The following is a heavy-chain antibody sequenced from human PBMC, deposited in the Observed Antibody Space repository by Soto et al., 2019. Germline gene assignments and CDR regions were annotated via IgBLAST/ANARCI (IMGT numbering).Heavy chain of an antibody. CDR3: ARGAGAPWVRFDS. CDR2: ISYSAKT. Sequence: LSLTCGVSGYSITTGFYWGWVRQSPGKVLEWIGSISYSAKTFYNPSLASRLSIAVDTSMNQFSLRLTSVTAADTALYCCARGAGAPWVRFDSWGQGTLVTVSS. D-gene: IGHD3-22*01. V-gene: IGHV4-38-2*01. J-gene: IGHJ4*02. CDR1: GYSITTGFY.